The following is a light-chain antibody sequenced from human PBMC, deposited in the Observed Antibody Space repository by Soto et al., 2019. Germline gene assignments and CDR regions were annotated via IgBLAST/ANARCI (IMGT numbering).Light chain of an antibody. CDR1: QSVSSY. V-gene: IGKV3-11*01. CDR3: QQRSNWPPA. J-gene: IGKJ3*01. Sequence: EIVLTQSPATLSLSPGERATLSCRASQSVSSYLAWYQQKPGQAPRLLIYDASNMATGIPARFSGSASGTDFPLTISSLEPEDFAVYYCQQRSNWPPAFGPGTKVDIK. CDR2: DAS.